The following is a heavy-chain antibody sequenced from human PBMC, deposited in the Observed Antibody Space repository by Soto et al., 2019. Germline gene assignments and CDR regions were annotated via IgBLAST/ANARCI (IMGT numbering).Heavy chain of an antibody. J-gene: IGHJ4*02. V-gene: IGHV4-59*06. CDR2: IYYSGST. CDR1: GGSISSYY. Sequence: PSETLSLTCTVSGGSISSYYWSWIRQPPGKGLEWIGYIYYSGSTYYNPSLKSRVTISVDTSKNQFSLKLSSVTAADTAVYYCARYLGVATILDYWGQGTLVTVSS. D-gene: IGHD5-12*01. CDR3: ARYLGVATILDY.